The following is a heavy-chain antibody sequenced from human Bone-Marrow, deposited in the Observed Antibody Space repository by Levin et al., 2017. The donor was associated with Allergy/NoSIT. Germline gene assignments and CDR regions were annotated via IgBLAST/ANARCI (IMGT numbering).Heavy chain of an antibody. CDR2: IKQDGSEK. CDR3: ARDNWNYGRYFDL. V-gene: IGHV3-7*01. CDR1: GFTFSSYW. D-gene: IGHD1-7*01. Sequence: GESLKISCAASGFTFSSYWMSWVRQAPGKGLEWVANIKQDGSEKYYVDSVKGRFTISRDNAKNSLYLQMNSLRAEDTAVFYCARDNWNYGRYFDLWGRGTLVTVSS. J-gene: IGHJ2*01.